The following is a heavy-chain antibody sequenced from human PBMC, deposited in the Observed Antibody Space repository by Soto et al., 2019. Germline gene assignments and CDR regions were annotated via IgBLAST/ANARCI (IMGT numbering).Heavy chain of an antibody. CDR2: ISSSSSTI. Sequence: GGSLRLSCAASGFTFSSYSMNWVRQAPGKGLEWVSYISSSSSTINYADSVKGRFTISRDNAKNSLYLQMNSLRAEDTAVYYCARDESLALHWFDPWGQGTLVTVSS. CDR3: ARDESLALHWFDP. D-gene: IGHD6-19*01. V-gene: IGHV3-48*01. J-gene: IGHJ5*02. CDR1: GFTFSSYS.